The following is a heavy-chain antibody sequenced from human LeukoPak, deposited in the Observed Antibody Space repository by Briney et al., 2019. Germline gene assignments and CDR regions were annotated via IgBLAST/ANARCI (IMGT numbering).Heavy chain of an antibody. CDR2: MTPNSGNT. J-gene: IGHJ5*02. CDR1: GYTFTTYD. V-gene: IGHV1-8*01. CDR3: ARGGLRAGTGGFDP. D-gene: IGHD6-13*01. Sequence: ASVKVSCKASGYTFTTYDIDWVRQAPGQGLEWMGWMTPNSGNTGYAQKFQGRVTMSGNTSISTAYMELSSLRSDDTAVYYCARGGLRAGTGGFDPWGQGTLVTVSS.